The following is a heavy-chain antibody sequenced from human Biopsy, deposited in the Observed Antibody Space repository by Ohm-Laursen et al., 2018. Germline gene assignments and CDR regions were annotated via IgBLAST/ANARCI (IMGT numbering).Heavy chain of an antibody. J-gene: IGHJ5*02. CDR3: AREPRIAAVAYFDP. V-gene: IGHV4-38-2*02. CDR2: IYHSGST. CDR1: GYSISSGYY. D-gene: IGHD6-13*01. Sequence: GTLSLTCAVSGYSISSGYYWGWIRQPPGKGLEWIGSIYHSGSTYYNPSLKSRVTISVDTSKNQFSLKLSSVTAADTAVYYCAREPRIAAVAYFDPWGQGTLVTVSS.